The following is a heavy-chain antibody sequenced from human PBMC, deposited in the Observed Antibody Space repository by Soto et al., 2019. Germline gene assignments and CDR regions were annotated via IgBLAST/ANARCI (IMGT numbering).Heavy chain of an antibody. Sequence: PSETLCLTCTVSGGSISSGNYYWSWIRQPPGKGLEWIGFISYSGSTYYSLSLKSRVTISVDTSKNQFSLNLSFVTAADAAVYYCATMGATTGSYYFEYWGQGTLVTVSS. CDR3: ATMGATTGSYYFEY. CDR2: ISYSGST. J-gene: IGHJ4*02. D-gene: IGHD1-26*01. V-gene: IGHV4-30-4*01. CDR1: GGSISSGNYY.